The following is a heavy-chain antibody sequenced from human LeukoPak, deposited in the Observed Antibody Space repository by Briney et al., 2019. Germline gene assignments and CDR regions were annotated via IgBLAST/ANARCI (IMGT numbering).Heavy chain of an antibody. V-gene: IGHV4-34*01. CDR3: ARRTPYGSGSYTAPYNYYYGMDV. CDR1: GGSFSGYY. Sequence: SETLSLTCAVYGGSFSGYYWSWIRQPPGKGLEWIGEINHSGSTNYNPSLTSRVTISVDTSKNQFSLKLSSVTAADTAVYYCARRTPYGSGSYTAPYNYYYGMDVWGQGTTVTVSS. D-gene: IGHD3-10*01. CDR2: INHSGST. J-gene: IGHJ6*02.